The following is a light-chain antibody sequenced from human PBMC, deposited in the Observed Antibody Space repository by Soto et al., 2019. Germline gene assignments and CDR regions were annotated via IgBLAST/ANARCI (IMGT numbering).Light chain of an antibody. CDR1: TGAVTNGHY. Sequence: QAVVTQEPSLTVSPGGTVRLTCCAMTGAVTNGHYPYWFQQKPGQAPRTLIYDTTNRHSWTPARFSGSLLGGKAALTLSGAQPEDEAEYYCLLSYNGPYVFGTGTKVTVL. CDR3: LLSYNGPYV. V-gene: IGLV7-46*01. J-gene: IGLJ1*01. CDR2: DTT.